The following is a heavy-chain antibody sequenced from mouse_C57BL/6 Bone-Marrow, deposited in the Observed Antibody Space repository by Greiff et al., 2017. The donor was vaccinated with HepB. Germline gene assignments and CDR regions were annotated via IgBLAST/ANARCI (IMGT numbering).Heavy chain of an antibody. V-gene: IGHV1-81*01. Sequence: QVQLQQSGAELARPGASVKLSCTASGYTFTSYGISWVKQRTGQGLEWIGEIYPRSGNTYYNAKFKGKATLTADKSSSTAYMELRSLTSEDSAVYFCARKGGDGYYVWYFDVWGTGTTVTVSS. CDR2: IYPRSGNT. D-gene: IGHD2-3*01. J-gene: IGHJ1*03. CDR3: ARKGGDGYYVWYFDV. CDR1: GYTFTSYG.